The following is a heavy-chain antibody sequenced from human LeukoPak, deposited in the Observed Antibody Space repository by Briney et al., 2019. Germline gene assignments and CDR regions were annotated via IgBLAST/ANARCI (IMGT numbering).Heavy chain of an antibody. CDR3: ARHDYSNYVVD. D-gene: IGHD4-11*01. CDR2: IYYSGST. CDR1: GVSISSSSYY. J-gene: IGHJ4*02. V-gene: IGHV4-39*01. Sequence: SETLSLTCTVSGVSISSSSYYWGWIRQPPGKGLEWIGSIYYSGSTYYNPSLKSRVTISVDTSKNQFSLKLSSVTAADTAVYYCARHDYSNYVVDWGQGTLVTVSS.